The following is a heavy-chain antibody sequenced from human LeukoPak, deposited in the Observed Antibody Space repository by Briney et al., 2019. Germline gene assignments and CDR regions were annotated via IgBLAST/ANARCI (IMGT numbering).Heavy chain of an antibody. CDR1: GFTFSSYA. Sequence: GGSLRLSCAASGFTFSSYAMGWVRQAAGKGLEWVSAISGSGGSTYYAASVKGRFTISRDNSKNTLYLQMNSLRAEDTAVYYCVKGITNQMTTVTGNDYWGQGTLVTVSS. V-gene: IGHV3-23*01. CDR3: VKGITNQMTTVTGNDY. CDR2: ISGSGGST. D-gene: IGHD4-11*01. J-gene: IGHJ4*02.